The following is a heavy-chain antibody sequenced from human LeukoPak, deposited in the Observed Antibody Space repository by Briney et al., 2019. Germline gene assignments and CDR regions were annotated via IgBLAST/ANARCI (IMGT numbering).Heavy chain of an antibody. D-gene: IGHD1-26*01. V-gene: IGHV6-1*01. CDR3: AREGEVGTTWSWFDP. CDR2: TYYRSKWYN. J-gene: IGHJ5*02. CDR1: GDSVSAYRAV. Sequence: SQTLSLTCAISGDSVSAYRAVWAWFRQSPSRGLEWLARTYYRSKWYNDYAVSVKSRITINPDTSKNQFSLQLNSVTPEDTAVYYCAREGEVGTTWSWFDPWGQGTLVTVSS.